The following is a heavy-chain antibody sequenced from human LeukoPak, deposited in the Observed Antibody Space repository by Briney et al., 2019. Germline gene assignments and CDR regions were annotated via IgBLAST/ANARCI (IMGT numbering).Heavy chain of an antibody. J-gene: IGHJ5*02. Sequence: GGSLRLSCAASGFTFSSYDMHWVRHATGKGLEWVSAIGTAGDTYYPGSVKGRFTISRENAKNSLYLQMNSLRAGDTAVYYCARGRRGYSGYDWFDPWGQGTLVTVSS. CDR3: ARGRRGYSGYDWFDP. V-gene: IGHV3-13*01. CDR1: GFTFSSYD. CDR2: IGTAGDT. D-gene: IGHD5-12*01.